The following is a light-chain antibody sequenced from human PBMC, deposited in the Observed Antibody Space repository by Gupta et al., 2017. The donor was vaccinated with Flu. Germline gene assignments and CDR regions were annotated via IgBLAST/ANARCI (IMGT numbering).Light chain of an antibody. CDR2: EVN. V-gene: IGLV2-14*01. J-gene: IGLJ2*01. CDR1: SSDVGLYNY. CDR3: SAYTTDDTLV. Sequence: QSALTQPASVSGSPGQSITISCIGTSSDVGLYNYVSWYQHHPAKPPRLIIYEVNERSAGFASRFSGSRAGNTASLSISGLKTEDEADYYCSAYTTDDTLVFGGGTKLTVL.